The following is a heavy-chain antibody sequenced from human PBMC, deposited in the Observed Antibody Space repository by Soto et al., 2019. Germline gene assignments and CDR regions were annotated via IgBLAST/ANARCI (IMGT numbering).Heavy chain of an antibody. D-gene: IGHD3-10*01. V-gene: IGHV1-3*01. J-gene: IGHJ4*01. Sequence: ASVKVSCKASGYTFSNYAMHWVRQAPEQRPEWMGWTTVGNGNTKYSPKFQGRVSFTRDTIATTAYMQLTRLTSEDTAIYYCARDAGGGVGGEIISPHSCDYWGQGTWVTVAS. CDR3: ARDAGGGVGGEIISPHSCDY. CDR1: GYTFSNYA. CDR2: TTVGNGNT.